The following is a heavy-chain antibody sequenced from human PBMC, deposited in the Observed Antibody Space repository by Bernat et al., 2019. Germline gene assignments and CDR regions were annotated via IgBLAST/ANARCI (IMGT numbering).Heavy chain of an antibody. D-gene: IGHD2-15*01. CDR1: GFTVSSNY. CDR3: ARDSGYCSGGSCYPHFDY. J-gene: IGHJ4*02. Sequence: EVQLVESGGGLVQPGGSLRLSCAASGFTVSSNYMSWVRQAPGKGLEWVSVIYSGGSTYYADSVKGRFTISRDNSKNTLYLQMNSLRAEDTAVYYCARDSGYCSGGSCYPHFDYWGQGTLVTVSS. V-gene: IGHV3-66*01. CDR2: IYSGGST.